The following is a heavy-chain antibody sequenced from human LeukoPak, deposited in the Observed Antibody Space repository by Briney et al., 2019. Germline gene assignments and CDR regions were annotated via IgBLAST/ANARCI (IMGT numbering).Heavy chain of an antibody. CDR1: GFTFSSYG. D-gene: IGHD5-12*01. V-gene: IGHV3-33*01. J-gene: IGHJ4*02. CDR2: IWYDGSNK. Sequence: GRSLRLSCAASGFTFSSYGMHWVRQAPGKGLEWVAVIWYDGSNKYYADSVKGRFTISRDNFKNTLYLQMNSLRAEDTAVYYCARESSGSQRGIDYWGQGTLVTVSS. CDR3: ARESSGSQRGIDY.